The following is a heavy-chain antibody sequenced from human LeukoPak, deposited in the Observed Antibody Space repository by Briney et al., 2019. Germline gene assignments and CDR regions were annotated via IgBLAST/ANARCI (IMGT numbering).Heavy chain of an antibody. CDR1: GFTFDDYA. D-gene: IGHD6-6*01. V-gene: IGHV3-43D*03. J-gene: IGHJ3*02. CDR3: AKEGSSSPNDAFDI. Sequence: PGGSLRLSCAASGFTFDDYAMHWVRQAPGKGLEWVSLISWDGGSTYYADSVKGRFTISRDNSKNSLYLQMNSLRAEDTALYYCAKEGSSSPNDAFDIWGQGTMVTVSS. CDR2: ISWDGGST.